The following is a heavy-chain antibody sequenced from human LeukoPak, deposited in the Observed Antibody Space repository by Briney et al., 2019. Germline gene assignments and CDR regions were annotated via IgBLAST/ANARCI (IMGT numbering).Heavy chain of an antibody. J-gene: IGHJ4*02. CDR3: ARGDVDMSLDY. CDR2: ISYDGSNK. V-gene: IGHV3-30-3*01. CDR1: GFTFSSYA. Sequence: GGSLRRSCAASGFTFSSYAMHWVRQAPGKGLEWVAVISYDGSNKYYADSVKGRFTISRGNSKNTLYLQMNSLRAEDTAVYYCARGDVDMSLDYWGQGTLVTVSS. D-gene: IGHD5-24*01.